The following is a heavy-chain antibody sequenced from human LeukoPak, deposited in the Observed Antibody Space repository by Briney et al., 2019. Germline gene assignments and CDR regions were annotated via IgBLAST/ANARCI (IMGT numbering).Heavy chain of an antibody. CDR1: GFTFSSYG. Sequence: GGSLRLSCAASGFTFSSYGMHWVRQAPGKGLEWVAVISYDGSNKYYADSVKGRFTISRDNSKNTLYLQMNSLRAEDTAVYYCARTGYCSSTSCPSIRFDPWGQGTLVTVSS. J-gene: IGHJ5*02. D-gene: IGHD2-2*01. CDR3: ARTGYCSSTSCPSIRFDP. CDR2: ISYDGSNK. V-gene: IGHV3-30*03.